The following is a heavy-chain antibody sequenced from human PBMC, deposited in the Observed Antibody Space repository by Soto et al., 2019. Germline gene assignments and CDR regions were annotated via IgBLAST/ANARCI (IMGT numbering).Heavy chain of an antibody. CDR1: GFTFSDHY. D-gene: IGHD3-10*01. J-gene: IGHJ1*01. Sequence: EVQLVESGGGLVQPGGSLRLSCAASGFTFSDHYMDWVRQAPGKGLEWVGRTRNKANSYTTEYAASVKGRFTISRDDSKNSLYLQMNSLKTEDTAVYYCTVRGVIIRTSAIAEYFQHWGQGTLVTVSS. V-gene: IGHV3-72*01. CDR2: TRNKANSYTT. CDR3: TVRGVIIRTSAIAEYFQH.